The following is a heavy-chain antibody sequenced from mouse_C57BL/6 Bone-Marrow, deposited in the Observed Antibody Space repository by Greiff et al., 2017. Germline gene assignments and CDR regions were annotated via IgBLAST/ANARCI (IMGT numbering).Heavy chain of an antibody. J-gene: IGHJ4*01. CDR3: ARRGMVTGDAMDY. Sequence: DVMLVESGGGLVKPGGSLKLSCAASGFTFSSYTMSWVRQTPEKRLEWVATISGGGGNTYYPDSVKGRFPFSRDNAKNTLYLQVSSLRSEDTALYYCARRGMVTGDAMDYWGQGTSVTVSS. CDR1: GFTFSSYT. D-gene: IGHD2-2*01. V-gene: IGHV5-9*01. CDR2: ISGGGGNT.